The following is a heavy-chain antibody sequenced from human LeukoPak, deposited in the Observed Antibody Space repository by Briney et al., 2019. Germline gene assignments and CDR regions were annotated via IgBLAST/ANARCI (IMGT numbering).Heavy chain of an antibody. Sequence: GGSLRLSRVGSGFSLSEYGIHWVRQAPGKGLEWVAVVSYDGGHKYYADSVKGRLTISRDTSSDTVSLQMNSLRVEDTAVYYCARDRINMMVLGHDSGLDFWGQGTLVTVSS. J-gene: IGHJ4*02. V-gene: IGHV3-30*03. CDR1: GFSLSEYG. CDR2: VSYDGGHK. CDR3: ARDRINMMVLGHDSGLDF. D-gene: IGHD3-22*01.